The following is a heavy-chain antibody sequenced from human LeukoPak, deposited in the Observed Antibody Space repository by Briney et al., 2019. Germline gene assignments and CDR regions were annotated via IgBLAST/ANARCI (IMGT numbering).Heavy chain of an antibody. J-gene: IGHJ5*02. V-gene: IGHV4-34*12. CDR3: ARGPGAVHP. CDR2: ILHTGST. D-gene: IGHD6-19*01. CDR1: GYSLTNHY. Sequence: PSETLSLTCAVHGYSLTNHYWIWIRQPPGKGLEWIGEILHTGSTNYNPSFKSRVTISVDTSKNQFFLSLTSVTAADTAVYYCARGPGAVHPWGQGVLVTVSS.